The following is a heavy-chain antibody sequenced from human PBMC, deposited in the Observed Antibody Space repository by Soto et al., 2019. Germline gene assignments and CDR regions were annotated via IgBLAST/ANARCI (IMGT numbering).Heavy chain of an antibody. V-gene: IGHV4-34*01. Sequence: QVQLQQWGAGLLKPSETLSLTCAVYGGFVSSGSYYWSWIRQPPGKGLEWIGEMSHSGGTHFNPSLNRRVTILVDTSKNQFSLKMSSVNAADTALYYCARVERGTATTVVDAFDIWGPGTMVTVSS. CDR2: MSHSGGT. CDR1: GGFVSSGSYY. CDR3: ARVERGTATTVVDAFDI. D-gene: IGHD1-1*01. J-gene: IGHJ3*02.